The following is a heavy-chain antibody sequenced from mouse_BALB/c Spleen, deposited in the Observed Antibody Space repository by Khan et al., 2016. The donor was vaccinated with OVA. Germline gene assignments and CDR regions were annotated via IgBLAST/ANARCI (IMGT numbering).Heavy chain of an antibody. CDR2: ISSGGDYT. CDR3: ASHLTGSLAY. Sequence: EVELVESGGDLVKPGGSLKLSCAASGFIFSSYSMSWVRQTPDKRLEWVATISSGGDYTYYPDNVKGRFTISRDNAKNTLYLQMNSLKSEDTAMYYCASHLTGSLAYWGQGTLVTVSA. CDR1: GFIFSSYS. J-gene: IGHJ3*01. V-gene: IGHV5-6*01. D-gene: IGHD4-1*01.